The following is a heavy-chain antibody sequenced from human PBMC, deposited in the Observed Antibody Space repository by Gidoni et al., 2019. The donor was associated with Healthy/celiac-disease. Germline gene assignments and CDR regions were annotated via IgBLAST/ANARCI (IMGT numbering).Heavy chain of an antibody. D-gene: IGHD6-19*01. J-gene: IGHJ3*02. CDR3: AKDRRQWLVSGSAFDI. CDR1: GFTFSSYG. Sequence: QVQLVESGGGVVQPGGSLRLSCAASGFTFSSYGMHWVRQAPGKGLEWVAFIRYDGSNKYYADSVKGRFTISRDNSKNTLYLQMNSLRAEDTAVYYCAKDRRQWLVSGSAFDIWGQGTMVTVSS. V-gene: IGHV3-30*02. CDR2: IRYDGSNK.